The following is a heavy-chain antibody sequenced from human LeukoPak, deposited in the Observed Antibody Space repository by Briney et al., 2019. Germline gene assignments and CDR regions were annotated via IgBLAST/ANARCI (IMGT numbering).Heavy chain of an antibody. CDR1: GYTFTSYA. V-gene: IGHV7-4-1*02. CDR3: AREEFPVVGYYGMDV. CDR2: INTNTGTP. J-gene: IGHJ6*02. D-gene: IGHD3-10*01. Sequence: ASVKVSCKASGYTFTSYAMNWVRQAPGQGLEWVGWINTNTGTPTYAQGFTGHFVFSLDTSVSTAYLEINSLKAEDTAVYYCAREEFPVVGYYGMDVWGQGTTVTVSS.